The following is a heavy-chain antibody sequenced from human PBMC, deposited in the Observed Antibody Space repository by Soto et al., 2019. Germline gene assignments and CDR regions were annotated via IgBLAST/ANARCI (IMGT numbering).Heavy chain of an antibody. CDR1: GFTDSSNY. CDR3: ASDSGAQWLALNYMDV. J-gene: IGHJ6*03. D-gene: IGHD6-19*01. Sequence: EVQLVESGGGLVQPGGSLRLSCAASGFTDSSNYMSWVRQAPGKGLEWVSVIYSGGSTYYADSVKGRFTISRDNSKNTLYLQLNSLRAEDTAVYYCASDSGAQWLALNYMDVWGKGTTVTVSS. V-gene: IGHV3-66*01. CDR2: IYSGGST.